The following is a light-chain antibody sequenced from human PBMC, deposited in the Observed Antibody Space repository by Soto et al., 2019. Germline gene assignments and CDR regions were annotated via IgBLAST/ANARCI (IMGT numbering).Light chain of an antibody. CDR2: GAS. CDR3: HEYDSSPLT. V-gene: IGKV3-20*01. J-gene: IGKJ4*01. CDR1: PSVSSSY. Sequence: EIVLTQSPGTLSLSPGERATLSCRARPSVSSSYLAWYQQKPDQAPRLLIYGASSRATGIPDRFSGSGSGTDFTLTISRLEPEDFAVYYCHEYDSSPLTIGGGTKVEIK.